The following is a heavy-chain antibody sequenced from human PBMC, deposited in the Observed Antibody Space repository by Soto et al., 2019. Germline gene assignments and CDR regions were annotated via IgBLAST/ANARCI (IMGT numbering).Heavy chain of an antibody. Sequence: QVQLQESGPGLVKPSQTLSLTCTVSGGSISSGDYYWSWIRQHPGKGLEWIGYIYSSGSTYYNPSLKSRVTVSLDTSENQFSLKLTSVTAADTAVYHCASGIYNAYFDYWGQGTLVTVSS. CDR1: GGSISSGDYY. V-gene: IGHV4-31*03. D-gene: IGHD1-26*01. J-gene: IGHJ4*02. CDR3: ASGIYNAYFDY. CDR2: IYSSGST.